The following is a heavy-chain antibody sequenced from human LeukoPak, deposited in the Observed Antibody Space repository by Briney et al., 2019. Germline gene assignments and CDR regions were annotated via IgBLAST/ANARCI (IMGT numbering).Heavy chain of an antibody. Sequence: GGSLRLSCAASGFTVSSNYMSWVRQAPGKGLEWVSVIYSGGSTYYADSVKGRFTISRDNSKNTLYLQMNSLRAEDTAVYYCARRRGDIAAAGAFDYWGQGTLVTVSS. CDR3: ARRRGDIAAAGAFDY. V-gene: IGHV3-53*01. D-gene: IGHD6-13*01. CDR1: GFTVSSNY. CDR2: IYSGGST. J-gene: IGHJ4*02.